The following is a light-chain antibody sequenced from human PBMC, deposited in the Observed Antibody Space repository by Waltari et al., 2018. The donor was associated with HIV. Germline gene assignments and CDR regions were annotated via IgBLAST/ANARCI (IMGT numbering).Light chain of an antibody. V-gene: IGKV1-12*01. Sequence: IQMTQYPSLVSASVGDRVTLTCRASQDISSWLVWYHQKPGKDPKLLIYAASTLLSGVPSRFSGSGSGTDFTLTISSLQPEDSATYFCQQADTFPWTFGQETKVEIK. CDR3: QQADTFPWT. J-gene: IGKJ1*01. CDR2: AAS. CDR1: QDISSW.